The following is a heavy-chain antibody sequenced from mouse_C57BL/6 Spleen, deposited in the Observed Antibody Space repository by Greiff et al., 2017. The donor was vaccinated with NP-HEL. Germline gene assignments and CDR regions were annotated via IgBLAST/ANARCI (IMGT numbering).Heavy chain of an antibody. Sequence: EVQGVESGPGMVKPSQSLSLTCTVTGYSITSGYDWHWIRHFPGNKLEWMGYISYSGSTNYNPSLKSRISITHDTSKNHFFLKLNSVTTEDTATYYCARGDYGNYEDYFDYWGQGTTLTVSS. J-gene: IGHJ2*01. CDR2: ISYSGST. D-gene: IGHD2-1*01. CDR1: GYSITSGYD. CDR3: ARGDYGNYEDYFDY. V-gene: IGHV3-1*01.